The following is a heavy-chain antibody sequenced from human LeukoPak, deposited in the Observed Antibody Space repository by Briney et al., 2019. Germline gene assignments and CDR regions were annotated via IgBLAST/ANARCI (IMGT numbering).Heavy chain of an antibody. D-gene: IGHD3-22*01. CDR3: ATDDRPTAAVSGYTH. J-gene: IGHJ4*02. CDR2: FDPEDGKT. CDR1: GSSLTDLS. V-gene: IGHV1-24*01. Sequence: ASVKVSCKVSGSSLTDLSIHWVRQAPGKGLEWMGGFDPEDGKTRYAQNLQGRVTMTEDTSTDTAYMELSSLRSEDTAVYFCATDDRPTAAVSGYTHWGQGALVIVSS.